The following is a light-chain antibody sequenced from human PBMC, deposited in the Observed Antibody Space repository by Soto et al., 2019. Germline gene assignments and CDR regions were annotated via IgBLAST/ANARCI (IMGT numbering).Light chain of an antibody. Sequence: EIVLTQSPGTLSLSPGERATLSCRASQTISNNYITWYQQKPGQAPRVLVYGASNRATGIPDRFSGSGSGTDFTLTISRLEPEDFAVYYCQQYGNSPRVTFGPGTKVDIK. V-gene: IGKV3-20*01. CDR3: QQYGNSPRVT. J-gene: IGKJ3*01. CDR1: QTISNNY. CDR2: GAS.